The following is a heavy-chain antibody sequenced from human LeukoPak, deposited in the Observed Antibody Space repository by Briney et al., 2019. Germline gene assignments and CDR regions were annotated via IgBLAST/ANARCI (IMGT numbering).Heavy chain of an antibody. CDR1: GYTFTGYY. J-gene: IGHJ5*02. V-gene: IGHV1-2*06. CDR2: INPNSGGT. Sequence: ASVKVSCKASGYTFTGYYMHWVRQAPGQGLEWMGRINPNSGGTNYAQKFQGRVTVTRDTSISTAYMELSRLRSDDTAVYYCARAPLYYGDQNNWFDPWGQGTLVTVSS. D-gene: IGHD4-17*01. CDR3: ARAPLYYGDQNNWFDP.